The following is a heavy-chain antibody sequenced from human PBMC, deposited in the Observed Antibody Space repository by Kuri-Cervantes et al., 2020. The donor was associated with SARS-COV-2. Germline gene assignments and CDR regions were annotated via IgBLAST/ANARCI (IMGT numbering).Heavy chain of an antibody. CDR1: GFTFSSHG. D-gene: IGHD2-21*01. J-gene: IGHJ4*02. V-gene: IGHV3-30*03. CDR3: ATDLCGGDCPPLDY. Sequence: GGSMRLSCAASGFTFSSHGMHWVRQAPGNGLGWVAVTSYDGSNKYYADSVKGRFTMSRDNSKNTLYLKMNSLRAEDTAVYHCATDLCGGDCPPLDYWGQGTLVTVSS. CDR2: TSYDGSNK.